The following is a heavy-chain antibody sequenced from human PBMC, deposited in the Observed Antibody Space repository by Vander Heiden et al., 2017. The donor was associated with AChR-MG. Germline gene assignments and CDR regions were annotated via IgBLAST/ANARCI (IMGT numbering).Heavy chain of an antibody. CDR2: INHSGST. V-gene: IGHV4-34*01. J-gene: IGHJ6*02. Sequence: QVQLQQWGAGLLKPSETLSLTCAVYGGSFSGYYWSWIRQPPGKGLEWIGEINHSGSTNYNPSLKSRVTISVDTSKNQFSLKLSSVTAADTAVYYCARCPYGSGSYLIQIPPYYYYYGMDVWGQGTTVTVSS. CDR3: ARCPYGSGSYLIQIPPYYYYYGMDV. D-gene: IGHD3-10*01. CDR1: GGSFSGYY.